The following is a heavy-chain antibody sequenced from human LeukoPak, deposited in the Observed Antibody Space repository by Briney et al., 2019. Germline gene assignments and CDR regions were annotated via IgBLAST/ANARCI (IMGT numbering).Heavy chain of an antibody. CDR2: IYYSGST. V-gene: IGHV4-31*03. CDR3: ARAPVVVPAAPILDY. D-gene: IGHD2-2*01. Sequence: SETLSLTCTVSGGSISSGGYYWSWIRQHPGKGLEWIGYIYYSGSTYYNPSLKSRGTISVDTSKNQFSLKLSSVTAADTAVYYCARAPVVVPAAPILDYWGQGTLVTVSS. J-gene: IGHJ4*02. CDR1: GGSISSGGYY.